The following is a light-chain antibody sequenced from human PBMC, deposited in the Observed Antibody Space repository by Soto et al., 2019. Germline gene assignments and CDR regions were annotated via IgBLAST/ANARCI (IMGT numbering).Light chain of an antibody. CDR3: SSYTISGNYV. V-gene: IGLV2-14*01. CDR1: SSDFGTYNS. CDR2: DVT. Sequence: QSVLPQPASVSGSPGQSITISCTGTSSDFGTYNSVSWYQQHPGKAPKVMIYDVTNRPSGASSRFSGSKSGNTASLTISGLQAEDEADYYCSSYTISGNYVFGTGTRSPS. J-gene: IGLJ1*01.